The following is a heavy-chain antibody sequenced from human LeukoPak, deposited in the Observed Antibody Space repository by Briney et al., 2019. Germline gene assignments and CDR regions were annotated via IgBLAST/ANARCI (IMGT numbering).Heavy chain of an antibody. CDR3: ARVVLAAARWFDP. V-gene: IGHV4-34*01. CDR1: GGSFSGYY. D-gene: IGHD6-13*01. Sequence: PSETLSLTCAVYGGSFSGYYWSWIRQPPGKGLEWIGEINHSGSTNYNPSLKSRVTISVDTSKNQFSLKLSSVTAADTAVYYCARVVLAAARWFDPWGQGTLVTVSS. J-gene: IGHJ5*02. CDR2: INHSGST.